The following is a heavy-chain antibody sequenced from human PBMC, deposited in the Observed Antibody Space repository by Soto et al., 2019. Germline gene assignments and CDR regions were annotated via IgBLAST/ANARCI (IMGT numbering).Heavy chain of an antibody. D-gene: IGHD6-6*01. V-gene: IGHV4-34*01. J-gene: IGHJ6*02. Sequence: QVQLQQWGAGLLKPSETLSLTCAVYGGSFSGYYWGWIRQPPGKGLEWIGEINHSGSTNYNPSLKSRVTISVDTSKNQFSLKLSSVTAADTAVYYCARQDGVAARPRKYYYYYYGMDVWGQGTTVTVSS. CDR3: ARQDGVAARPRKYYYYYYGMDV. CDR1: GGSFSGYY. CDR2: INHSGST.